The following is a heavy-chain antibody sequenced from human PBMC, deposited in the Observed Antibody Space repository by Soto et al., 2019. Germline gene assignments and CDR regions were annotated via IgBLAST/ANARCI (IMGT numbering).Heavy chain of an antibody. V-gene: IGHV4-30-2*01. D-gene: IGHD1-26*01. Sequence: ASETLSLTCTVSGGSINSGHSSWIWIRQPPGKGLEWIGYIYHSGSTYYNPSLKSRVTISVDRPKNQFSLKLTSVTAADTARYYCAREEYPIDGAMDVWGQGTTVTVSS. CDR3: AREEYPIDGAMDV. J-gene: IGHJ6*02. CDR1: GGSINSGHSS. CDR2: IYHSGST.